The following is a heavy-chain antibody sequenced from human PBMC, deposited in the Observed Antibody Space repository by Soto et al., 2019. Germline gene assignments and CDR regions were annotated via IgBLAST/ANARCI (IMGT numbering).Heavy chain of an antibody. D-gene: IGHD3-22*01. CDR1: GFTFSSYA. J-gene: IGHJ4*02. CDR2: ISYDGSNK. V-gene: IGHV3-30-3*01. CDR3: ARTYYYDSSGYLHY. Sequence: GGSLRLSCAASGFTFSSYAMHWVRQAPGKGLEWVAVISYDGSNKYYADSVKGRFTISRDNSKNTLYLQMNSLRAEDTAVYYCARTYYYDSSGYLHYWGQGTLVTVSS.